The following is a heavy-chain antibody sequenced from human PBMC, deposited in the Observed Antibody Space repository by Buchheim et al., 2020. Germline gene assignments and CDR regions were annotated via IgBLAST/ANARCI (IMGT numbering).Heavy chain of an antibody. CDR2: INPDSGGT. CDR1: GFTLTGYY. V-gene: IGHV1-2*02. J-gene: IGHJ4*02. Sequence: QMQLVQSGAEVKKPGASVKVSCKASGFTLTGYYMHWVRQAPGQGLEWMGWINPDSGGTNYVQKFQGRVTMTRDTSINTAYMELSSLTSDDSAVYYCARTSSFDYWGQGTL. CDR3: ARTSSFDY.